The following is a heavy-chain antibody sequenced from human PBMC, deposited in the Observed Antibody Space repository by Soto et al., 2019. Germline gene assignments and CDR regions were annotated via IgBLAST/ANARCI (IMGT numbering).Heavy chain of an antibody. CDR3: GRDGEVSGTSTANYYYAMDV. V-gene: IGHV1-18*04. D-gene: IGHD1-1*01. CDR1: GYTFTSYG. J-gene: IGHJ6*02. Sequence: ASVKVSCKASGYTFTSYGIRWVRQAPGQGLEWMGCISAYNGNTNYAQKLQGRVTMTTDTYTSTAYMELRSLRSDDTAVYYCGRDGEVSGTSTANYYYAMDVWG. CDR2: ISAYNGNT.